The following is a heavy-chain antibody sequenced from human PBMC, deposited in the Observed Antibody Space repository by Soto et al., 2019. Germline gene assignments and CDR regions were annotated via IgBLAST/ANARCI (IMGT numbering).Heavy chain of an antibody. D-gene: IGHD3-10*01. V-gene: IGHV3-48*04. CDR1: GFTFSSYS. CDR2: ISSSSSTI. CDR3: ARVELWFGESAYYYYGMDV. Sequence: PGGSLRLSCAASGFTFSSYSMNWVRQAPGKGLEWVSYISSSSSTIYYADFVKGRFTISRDNAKNSLYLQMNSLRAEDTAVYYCARVELWFGESAYYYYGMDVWGQGTTVTVSS. J-gene: IGHJ6*02.